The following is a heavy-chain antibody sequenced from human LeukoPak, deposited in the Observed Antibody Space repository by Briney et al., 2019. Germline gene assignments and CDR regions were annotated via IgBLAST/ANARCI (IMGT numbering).Heavy chain of an antibody. CDR2: FDPEDGET. Sequence: ASVKVSCKVSGYTLTELSMHWVRQAPGKGLEWMGGFDPEDGETIYAQKFQGRVTMTEDTSTDTAYMGLSSLRSEDTAVYYCATATHFFGVVIHNWFDPWGQGTLVTVSS. V-gene: IGHV1-24*01. CDR1: GYTLTELS. CDR3: ATATHFFGVVIHNWFDP. D-gene: IGHD3-3*01. J-gene: IGHJ5*02.